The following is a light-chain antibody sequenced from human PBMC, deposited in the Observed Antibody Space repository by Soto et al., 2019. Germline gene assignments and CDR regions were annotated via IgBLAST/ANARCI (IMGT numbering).Light chain of an antibody. V-gene: IGLV4-60*02. J-gene: IGLJ2*01. CDR2: LEGSGSY. CDR3: ETWDFNTRV. Sequence: QPVPTQSSSASASLGSSVKLTCTLSSGHSSYIIAWHQQQPGKAPRYLMKLEGSGSYHKGSGVPDRFSGSSTGADRYLTISNLQFEDEADYYCETWDFNTRVFGGGTKLTVL. CDR1: SGHSSYI.